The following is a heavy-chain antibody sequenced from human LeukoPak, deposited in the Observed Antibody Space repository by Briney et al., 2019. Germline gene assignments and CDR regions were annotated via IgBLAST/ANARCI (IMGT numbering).Heavy chain of an antibody. V-gene: IGHV1-2*02. Sequence: GVSVKVSCKASGYTFTGYYMHWVRQAPGQGLEWMGWINPNSGGTNYAQKFQGRVTMTRDTSISTAYMELSRLRSDDTAVYYCARARRRDGYNARYFDYWGQGTLVTVSS. CDR1: GYTFTGYY. CDR3: ARARRRDGYNARYFDY. D-gene: IGHD5-24*01. CDR2: INPNSGGT. J-gene: IGHJ4*02.